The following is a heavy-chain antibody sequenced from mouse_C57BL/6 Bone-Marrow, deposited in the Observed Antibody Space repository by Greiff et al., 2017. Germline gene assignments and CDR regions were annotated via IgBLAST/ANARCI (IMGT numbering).Heavy chain of an antibody. Sequence: QVQLKESGPELVKPGASVKISCKASGYAFSSSWMNWVKQRPGKGLEWIGRIYPGDGDTNYNGKFKGKATLTADKSSSTAYMQLSSLTSEDSAVYFCARYDYYGSRWYFDVWGTGTTVTVSS. J-gene: IGHJ1*03. V-gene: IGHV1-82*01. D-gene: IGHD1-1*01. CDR1: GYAFSSSW. CDR2: IYPGDGDT. CDR3: ARYDYYGSRWYFDV.